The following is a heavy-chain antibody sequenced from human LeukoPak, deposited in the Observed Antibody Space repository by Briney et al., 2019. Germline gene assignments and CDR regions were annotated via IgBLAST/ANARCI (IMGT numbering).Heavy chain of an antibody. D-gene: IGHD6-13*01. CDR3: ATIRAGYSSSWYGYWDY. J-gene: IGHJ4*02. V-gene: IGHV1-69*13. Sequence: GASVKVSCXASGGTFSSYAISWVRQAPGQGLEWMGGIIPIFGTANYAQKFQGRVTITADESTSTAYMELSSLRSEDTAVYYCATIRAGYSSSWYGYWDYWGQGTLVTVSS. CDR1: GGTFSSYA. CDR2: IIPIFGTA.